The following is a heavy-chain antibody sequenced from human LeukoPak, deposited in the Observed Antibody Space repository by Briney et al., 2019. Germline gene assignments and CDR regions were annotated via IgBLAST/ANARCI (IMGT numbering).Heavy chain of an antibody. D-gene: IGHD2-8*01. CDR1: GFTFSNHW. Sequence: GGSLRLSCAARGFTFSNHWMSWVRQAPGEGLEGVASITPDGSWDYYRDSVKGRFTISRDNAENSLYLQMNSLGAEDTAVYYCAKLMVTVITYDYWGRGTLVTVSS. CDR3: AKLMVTVITYDY. J-gene: IGHJ4*02. V-gene: IGHV3-7*01. CDR2: ITPDGSWD.